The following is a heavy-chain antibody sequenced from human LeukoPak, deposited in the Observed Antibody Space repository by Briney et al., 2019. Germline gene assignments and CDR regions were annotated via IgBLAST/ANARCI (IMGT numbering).Heavy chain of an antibody. D-gene: IGHD2/OR15-2a*01. CDR2: FDPEDGET. CDR3: STLRESDV. Sequence: ASVKVSCKVSGDTLTELSTHWVRQAPGKGLEWMGGFDPEDGETIYAQRFQGRVTMTDDTSTETAYMELSSLRSDDTAVYYCSTLRESDVWGQGTTVTVSS. J-gene: IGHJ6*02. CDR1: GDTLTELS. V-gene: IGHV1-24*01.